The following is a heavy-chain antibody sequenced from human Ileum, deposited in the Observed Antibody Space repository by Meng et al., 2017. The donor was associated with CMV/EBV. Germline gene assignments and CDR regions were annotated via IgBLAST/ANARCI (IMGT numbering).Heavy chain of an antibody. V-gene: IGHV3-21*01. D-gene: IGHD2-2*02. Sequence: GESLKISCAASGFAFSSHWMHWVRQAPGKGLEWVSSISTDTHYIYYADSVKGRFAMSRDDAKSSIYLQMGSLRAGDTAVYFCARGPIVETPSSIPVWFDPWGQGTLVTVSS. CDR3: ARGPIVETPSSIPVWFDP. J-gene: IGHJ5*02. CDR1: GFAFSSHW. CDR2: ISTDTHYI.